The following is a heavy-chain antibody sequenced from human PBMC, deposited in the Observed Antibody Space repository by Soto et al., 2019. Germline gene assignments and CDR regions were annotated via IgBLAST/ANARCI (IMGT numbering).Heavy chain of an antibody. CDR1: GGSISSGDYY. D-gene: IGHD2-15*01. CDR2: IYYSGST. J-gene: IGHJ3*02. Sequence: TLSLTCTVSGGSISSGDYYWSWIRQPPGKGLEWIGYIYYSGSTYYNPSLKSRVTISVDTSKNQFSLKLSSVTAADTAVYYCAFSGSRDGHNLGGGLAFDIWGQGTMVTVSS. CDR3: AFSGSRDGHNLGGGLAFDI. V-gene: IGHV4-30-4*01.